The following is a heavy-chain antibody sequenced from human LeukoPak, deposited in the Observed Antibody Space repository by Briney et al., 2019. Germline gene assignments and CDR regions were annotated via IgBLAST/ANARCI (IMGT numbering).Heavy chain of an antibody. D-gene: IGHD3-22*01. Sequence: PSETLSLTCTVSGGSISSGGYYWSWIRQHPGKGLEWIGYIYYSGSTYYNPSLKSRVTISVDTSKNQFSLKLSSVTAADTAVYYCARDSHSSGRNWFDPWGQGTLVTVSS. J-gene: IGHJ5*02. CDR2: IYYSGST. CDR1: GGSISSGGYY. CDR3: ARDSHSSGRNWFDP. V-gene: IGHV4-31*03.